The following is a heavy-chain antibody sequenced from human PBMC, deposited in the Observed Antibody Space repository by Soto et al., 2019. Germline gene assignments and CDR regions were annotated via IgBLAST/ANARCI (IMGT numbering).Heavy chain of an antibody. V-gene: IGHV3-21*01. CDR2: ISSSSSYI. Sequence: GGSLRLSCAASGFTFSSYSMNWFRQAPGKGLEWVSSISSSSSYIYYADSVKGRFTISRDNAKNSLYLQMNSLRAEDTAVYYCARVARQVLHDAFDIWGQGTMVTVSS. D-gene: IGHD3-16*01. CDR3: ARVARQVLHDAFDI. J-gene: IGHJ3*02. CDR1: GFTFSSYS.